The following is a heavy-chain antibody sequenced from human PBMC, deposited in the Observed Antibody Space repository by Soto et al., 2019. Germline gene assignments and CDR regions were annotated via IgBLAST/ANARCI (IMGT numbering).Heavy chain of an antibody. J-gene: IGHJ6*03. Sequence: ASVKVSCKASGYTFTSYAMHWVRQAPGQRLEWMGWINAGNGNTKYSQKFQGRVTITRDTSASTAYMELSSLRSEDTAVYYCARVLPVAGPNRYYYYYYMDVWGKGTTVTVSS. D-gene: IGHD6-19*01. V-gene: IGHV1-3*01. CDR2: INAGNGNT. CDR3: ARVLPVAGPNRYYYYYYMDV. CDR1: GYTFTSYA.